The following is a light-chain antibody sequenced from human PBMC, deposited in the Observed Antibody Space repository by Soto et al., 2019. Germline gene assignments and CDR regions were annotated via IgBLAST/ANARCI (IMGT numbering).Light chain of an antibody. Sequence: DIQMTPSPSTLSASVGDRVTITCRASQSVKRWLAWYQQKPGKAPKLLIYETSTLKSGVPSRFSGSGSGTEFTLTISSLQPDDFATYYCQHYNSYSEAFGQGTKVDI. CDR1: QSVKRW. J-gene: IGKJ1*01. CDR3: QHYNSYSEA. CDR2: ETS. V-gene: IGKV1-5*03.